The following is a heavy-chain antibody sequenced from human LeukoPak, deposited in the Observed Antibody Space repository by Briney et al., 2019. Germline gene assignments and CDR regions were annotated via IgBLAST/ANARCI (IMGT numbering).Heavy chain of an antibody. D-gene: IGHD3-9*01. V-gene: IGHV4-59*01. J-gene: IGHJ6*02. Sequence: PSETLSLTCVVSGGSISPYYWSWIRQSPGKGGEWIGYIDPSGSASYNPSLKSRVTIFVDTSKNLFSLILTSVSASDTAIYYCARDHWLFSSKTWYYYGMDVWGHGTTVTVSS. CDR1: GGSISPYY. CDR3: ARDHWLFSSKTWYYYGMDV. CDR2: IDPSGSA.